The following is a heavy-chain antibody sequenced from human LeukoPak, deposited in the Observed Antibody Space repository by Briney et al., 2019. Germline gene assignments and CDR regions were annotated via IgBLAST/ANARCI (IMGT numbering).Heavy chain of an antibody. CDR2: IHYRGNT. V-gene: IGHV4-39*01. CDR1: GGSISSSVYY. CDR3: ARPSRDAYNHDFDY. Sequence: NPSETLSLTCSVSGGSISSSVYYWGWIRQPPGKGLEWIGSIHYRGNTYYNASLKRRVTISVDTSKNQFSLELTSVTAADTAVYYCARPSRDAYNHDFDYWGQGTLVTVSS. D-gene: IGHD5-24*01. J-gene: IGHJ4*02.